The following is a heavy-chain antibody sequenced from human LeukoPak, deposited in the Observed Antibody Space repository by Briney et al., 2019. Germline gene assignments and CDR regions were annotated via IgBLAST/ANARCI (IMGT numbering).Heavy chain of an antibody. Sequence: PGGSLRLSCAASGFTFSSYSMNWVRQAPGKGLEWVSSISSSSSYIYYADSVKGRFTISRDNAKNSLYLQMNSLRAEDTAVYYCARDPTYYDILTGEWSYYYYGMDVWGQGTTVTVSS. CDR3: ARDPTYYDILTGEWSYYYYGMDV. CDR1: GFTFSSYS. D-gene: IGHD3-9*01. CDR2: ISSSSSYI. V-gene: IGHV3-21*01. J-gene: IGHJ6*02.